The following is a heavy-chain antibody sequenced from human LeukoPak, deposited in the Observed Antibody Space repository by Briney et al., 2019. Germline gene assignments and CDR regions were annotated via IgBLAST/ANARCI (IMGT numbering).Heavy chain of an antibody. CDR1: GGSISSYY. CDR2: IYYSGST. D-gene: IGHD3-3*01. CDR3: ARGVGTYYDFWSGYQDYMDV. V-gene: IGHV4-59*01. Sequence: PSETLSLTCTVSGGSISSYYWSWIRQPPGKGLEWMGYIYYSGSTNYNPSLKSRVTISVDTSKNQFSLKLSSVTAADTAVYYCARGVGTYYDFWSGYQDYMDVWGKGTTVTVSS. J-gene: IGHJ6*03.